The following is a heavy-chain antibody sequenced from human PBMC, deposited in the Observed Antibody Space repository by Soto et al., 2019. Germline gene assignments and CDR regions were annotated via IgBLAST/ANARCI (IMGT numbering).Heavy chain of an antibody. CDR3: AMTHLTIFGVVIIDYYYYMDV. V-gene: IGHV3-21*01. CDR2: ISSSSSYI. J-gene: IGHJ6*03. D-gene: IGHD3-3*01. CDR1: GFTFSSYA. Sequence: GGSLRLSCAASGFTFSSYAMSWVRQAPGKGLEWVSSISSSSSYIYYADSVKGRFTISRDNAKNSLYLQMNSLRAEDTAVYYCAMTHLTIFGVVIIDYYYYMDVWGKGTTVTVSS.